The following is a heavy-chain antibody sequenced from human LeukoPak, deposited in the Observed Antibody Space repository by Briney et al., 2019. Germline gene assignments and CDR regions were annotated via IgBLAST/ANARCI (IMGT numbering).Heavy chain of an antibody. V-gene: IGHV3-33*01. Sequence: PAMTLSFSCAASGFTCSNYGMQRVPHAPGPGLVGETVIRYDGSNYYYADSVKGRFTISRDKSKNTMYLQMSSLRAEDTAVYYCARDHGYSSICFDYWGQGTLVTVSS. J-gene: IGHJ4*02. CDR3: ARDHGYSSICFDY. CDR2: IRYDGSNY. CDR1: GFTCSNYG. D-gene: IGHD6-13*01.